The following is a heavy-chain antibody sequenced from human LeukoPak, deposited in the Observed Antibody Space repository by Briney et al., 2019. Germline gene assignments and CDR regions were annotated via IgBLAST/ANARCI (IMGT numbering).Heavy chain of an antibody. D-gene: IGHD2-2*02. CDR3: ASWGYCSSTSCYTVGYDY. CDR1: GGSISSYY. Sequence: PSETLSLTCTVSGGSISSYYWGWIRQPPGKGLEWIGYIYYSGSTNYNPSLKSRVTISVDTSKNQFSLKLSSVTAADTAVYYCASWGYCSSTSCYTVGYDYWGQGTLVTVSS. V-gene: IGHV4-59*01. J-gene: IGHJ4*02. CDR2: IYYSGST.